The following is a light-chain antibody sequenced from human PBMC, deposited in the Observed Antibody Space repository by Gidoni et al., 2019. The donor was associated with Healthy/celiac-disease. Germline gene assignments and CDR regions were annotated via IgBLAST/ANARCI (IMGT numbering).Light chain of an antibody. CDR3: QQLNSYPVV. CDR2: AAS. V-gene: IGKV1-9*01. J-gene: IGKJ4*01. CDR1: QGISSY. Sequence: DIQLTHSPFFLSASVGDRVTITCRASQGISSYLAWYQQKPGKAPKLLIYAASTLQSGVPSRFSGSGSGTEFTLTISSLQPEDFATYYCQQLNSYPVVFGGGTKVEIK.